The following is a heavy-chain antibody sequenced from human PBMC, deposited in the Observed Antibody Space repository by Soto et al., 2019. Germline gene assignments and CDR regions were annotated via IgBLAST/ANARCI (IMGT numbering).Heavy chain of an antibody. CDR2: IYYSGST. D-gene: IGHD3-10*01. CDR1: GGSFSSGGYS. CDR3: ARSINP. J-gene: IGHJ5*02. Sequence: PSETLSLTCAVSGGSFSSGGYSWSWIRQHPGKGLEWIGYIYYSGSTYYNPSLKSRVTISVDTSKNQFSLKLSSVTDADTAVYYCARSINPWGQGTLVTVSS. V-gene: IGHV4-31*11.